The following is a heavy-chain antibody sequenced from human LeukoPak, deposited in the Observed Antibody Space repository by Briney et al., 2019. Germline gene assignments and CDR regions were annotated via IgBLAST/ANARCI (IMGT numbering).Heavy chain of an antibody. V-gene: IGHV3-23*01. D-gene: IGHD7-27*01. CDR2: ISGSGSST. Sequence: PGGSLRLSCAATGFTFSGYAMSWVRQAPGKGLEWVSAISGSGSSTYYADSVKGRFTISRDNSKNTLYLQLNSLRAEGTAVYYCATAPNRTGLLHDYWGQGTLVTVSS. CDR3: ATAPNRTGLLHDY. CDR1: GFTFSGYA. J-gene: IGHJ4*02.